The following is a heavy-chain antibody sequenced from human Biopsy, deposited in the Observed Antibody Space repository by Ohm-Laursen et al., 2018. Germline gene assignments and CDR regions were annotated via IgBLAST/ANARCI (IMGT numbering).Heavy chain of an antibody. D-gene: IGHD4-23*01. J-gene: IGHJ4*02. CDR2: IYHSGAT. CDR3: ARATVETASFDF. Sequence: LSCTASGFTFSTYAMNWVRQAPGQGLEWIGYIYHSGATYYNPSLESQVTISIDTSKNQFSLKVTSVTAADTAVYYCARATVETASFDFWGLGTLVTVSS. CDR1: GFTFSTYA. V-gene: IGHV4-31*02.